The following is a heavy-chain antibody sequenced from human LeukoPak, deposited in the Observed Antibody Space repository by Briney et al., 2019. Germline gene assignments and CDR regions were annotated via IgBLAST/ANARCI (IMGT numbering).Heavy chain of an antibody. CDR1: GFTFSSYG. J-gene: IGHJ4*02. V-gene: IGHV3-23*01. Sequence: GGSLRLSCAASGFTFSSYGMSWVRQAPGKGLEWVSAISGSGGSTYYADSVKGRFTISRDNSKNTLYLQMNSLRAEDTAVYYCAKDLGIVVPAAMPFDYWGQGTLVTVSS. CDR2: ISGSGGST. CDR3: AKDLGIVVPAAMPFDY. D-gene: IGHD2-2*01.